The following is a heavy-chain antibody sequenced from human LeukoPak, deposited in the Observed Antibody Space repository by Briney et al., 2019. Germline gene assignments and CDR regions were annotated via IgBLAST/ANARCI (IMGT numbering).Heavy chain of an antibody. Sequence: SQTLSLTCAISGDSVSTNSAAWNWIRQSPSRGLEWLGRTYYRSKWYNDYAVSVKSRMTINPDTSKNQFCLKLSSVTAADTAVYYCARVPPPPITGEDYYNYYGMDVWGQGTTVTVSS. V-gene: IGHV6-1*01. CDR3: ARVPPPPITGEDYYNYYGMDV. CDR1: GDSVSTNSAA. J-gene: IGHJ6*02. CDR2: TYYRSKWYN. D-gene: IGHD7-27*01.